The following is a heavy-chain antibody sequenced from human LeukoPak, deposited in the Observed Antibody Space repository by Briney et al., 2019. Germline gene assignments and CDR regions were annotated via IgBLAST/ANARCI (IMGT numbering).Heavy chain of an antibody. D-gene: IGHD3-10*01. J-gene: IGHJ6*02. CDR1: GFTFSSCG. CDR3: AKDYYYGSGSYYRKGSYYYYGMDV. V-gene: IGHV3-30*18. CDR2: ISYDGSNK. Sequence: PGGSLILSCAASGFTFSSCGMHRVRQAPGKGLEWVAVISYDGSNKYYADSVKGRFTISRDNSKNTLYLQMNSLRAEDTAVYYCAKDYYYGSGSYYRKGSYYYYGMDVWGQGTTVTVSS.